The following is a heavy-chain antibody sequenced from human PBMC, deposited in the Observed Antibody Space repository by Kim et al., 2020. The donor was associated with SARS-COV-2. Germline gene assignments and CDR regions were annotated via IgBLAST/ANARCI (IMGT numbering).Heavy chain of an antibody. J-gene: IGHJ5*02. D-gene: IGHD3-10*01. CDR3: ARVGSGILGP. CDR2: MDPKSGKR. Sequence: ASVKVSCKASGYTFINFDINWVRQATGQGPEWMGWMDPKSGKRGSAQKFQGRLTLTRNTAMRTVYMELTGLTSEDTAVYYCARVGSGILGPWGQGTLVTVSS. CDR1: GYTFINFD. V-gene: IGHV1-8*01.